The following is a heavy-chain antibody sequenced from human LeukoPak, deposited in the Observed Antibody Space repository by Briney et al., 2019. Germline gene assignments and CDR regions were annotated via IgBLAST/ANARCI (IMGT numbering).Heavy chain of an antibody. D-gene: IGHD2/OR15-2a*01. CDR3: ARDVGKLSGGYDY. CDR2: ISSSSSTI. J-gene: IGHJ4*02. V-gene: IGHV3-48*04. CDR1: GFTFSSYS. Sequence: GGSLRLSCAASGFTFSSYSMNWVRQAPGKGLEWVSYISSSSSTIYYADSVKGRFTISRDNAKNSLYLQMNSLRAEDTAVYYCARDVGKLSGGYDYWGQGTLVTVSS.